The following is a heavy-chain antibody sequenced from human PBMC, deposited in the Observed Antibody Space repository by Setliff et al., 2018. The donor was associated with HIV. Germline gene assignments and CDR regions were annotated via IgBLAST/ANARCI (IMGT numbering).Heavy chain of an antibody. J-gene: IGHJ4*02. Sequence: SETVSLTCTVSGVSISCYHWSWIRQPPGKGLEWIGYISYTGNTNYDPSLASRVTMSIDTSKMQFSLKLTSVSAADTAVYYCANMGGRYVGYFESWGQGTLVTVSS. CDR2: ISYTGNT. D-gene: IGHD3-16*01. CDR3: ANMGGRYVGYFES. CDR1: GVSISCYH. V-gene: IGHV4-59*01.